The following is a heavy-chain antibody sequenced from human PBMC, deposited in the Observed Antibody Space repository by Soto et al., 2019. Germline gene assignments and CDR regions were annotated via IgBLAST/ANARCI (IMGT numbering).Heavy chain of an antibody. Sequence: EVQLVESGGGLVQPGGSLRLSCAASGFTFGSYWMHWVRQAPGKGLVWVSRIKPDGSGATYADSVKGRFTISRDYAKNTLYLQMNSLGADDTAVYYCARVRSVWFRDYWGQGTLVTVSS. J-gene: IGHJ4*02. V-gene: IGHV3-74*01. D-gene: IGHD3-10*01. CDR2: IKPDGSGA. CDR3: ARVRSVWFRDY. CDR1: GFTFGSYW.